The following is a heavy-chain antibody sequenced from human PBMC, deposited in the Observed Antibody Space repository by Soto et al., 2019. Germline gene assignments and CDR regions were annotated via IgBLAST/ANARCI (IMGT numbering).Heavy chain of an antibody. CDR3: AKVIRRQGILYGVYL. CDR2: ISSDGRNK. CDR1: EFTFSSYA. J-gene: IGHJ6*02. D-gene: IGHD3-16*01. V-gene: IGHV3-30*18. Sequence: QVKLVESGGGVVQPGRSLRLSCAASEFTFSSYAMHWVRQAPGKGLEWVAVISSDGRNKYYADSVKGRFTISRDHSNNTLYLPMNSLRAEEKAVYYCAKVIRRQGILYGVYLWGQGTTVTVSS.